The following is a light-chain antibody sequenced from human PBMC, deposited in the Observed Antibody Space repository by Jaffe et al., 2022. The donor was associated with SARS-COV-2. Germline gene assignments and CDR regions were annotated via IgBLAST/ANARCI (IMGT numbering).Light chain of an antibody. Sequence: DIQMTQSPSTLSASVGDRLTITCRASQSISSWLAWYQQKPGKAPKVLIYKASTLETGVPSRFSGSGSGTEFTLTIINLQPDDSATYYCQQYNSYSLTFGGGTKVEIK. J-gene: IGKJ4*01. CDR3: QQYNSYSLT. V-gene: IGKV1-5*03. CDR2: KAS. CDR1: QSISSW.